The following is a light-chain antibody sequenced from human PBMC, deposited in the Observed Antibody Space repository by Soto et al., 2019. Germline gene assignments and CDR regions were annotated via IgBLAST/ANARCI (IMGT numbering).Light chain of an antibody. CDR2: EVT. V-gene: IGLV2-18*02. CDR3: SSYTSTSRYV. Sequence: QSALTQPRSVSGSPGQSVTISCTGTSSDGGKYDRVSWYQQPPGTAPKRIIYEVTNRPSGVPARLSGSKSGNTASLTISGLQAEDEADYYCSSYTSTSRYVFGAGTKVTVL. CDR1: SSDGGKYDR. J-gene: IGLJ1*01.